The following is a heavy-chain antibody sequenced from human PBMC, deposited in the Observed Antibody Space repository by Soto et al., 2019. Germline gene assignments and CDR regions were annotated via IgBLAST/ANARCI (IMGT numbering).Heavy chain of an antibody. J-gene: IGHJ4*02. D-gene: IGHD6-6*01. Sequence: QITLKESGPTLVKPTQTLTLTCTFSGFSLSTSDVGAGWIRQYPGKALEWLAAIYWDDDKRYSPALKSRLTITKDTSKNQVVLTMTNMDPVDTATYYCEHSLYSISSFDYWGQGTLVTVSS. CDR3: EHSLYSISSFDY. CDR1: GFSLSTSDVG. CDR2: IYWDDDK. V-gene: IGHV2-5*02.